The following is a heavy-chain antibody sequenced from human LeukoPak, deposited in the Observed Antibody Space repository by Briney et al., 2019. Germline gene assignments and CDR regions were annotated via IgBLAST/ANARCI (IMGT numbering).Heavy chain of an antibody. CDR1: GGSISSYY. J-gene: IGHJ6*02. D-gene: IGHD4-17*01. V-gene: IGHV4-59*01. Sequence: PSETLSLTCTVSGGSISSYYWSWIRQPPGKGLEWIGYIYYSGSTNYNPSLKSRVTISVDTSKNQFSLKLSSVTAADTAVYYCAREARAPTVTRYYGMDVWGQGTTVTVSS. CDR3: AREARAPTVTRYYGMDV. CDR2: IYYSGST.